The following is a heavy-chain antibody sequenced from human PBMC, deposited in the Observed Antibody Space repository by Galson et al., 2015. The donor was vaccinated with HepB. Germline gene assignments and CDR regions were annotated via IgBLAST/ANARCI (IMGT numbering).Heavy chain of an antibody. J-gene: IGHJ4*02. D-gene: IGHD4-17*01. CDR1: GFTFSSYW. V-gene: IGHV3-7*01. Sequence: SLRLSCAASGFTFSSYWMSWVRQAPGKGLEWVANIKQDGSEKYYVDSVKGRFTISRDNAKNSLYLQMNSLRAEDTAVYYCARRRGGKGMTTVTTADYWGQGTLVTVSS. CDR2: IKQDGSEK. CDR3: ARRRGGKGMTTVTTADY.